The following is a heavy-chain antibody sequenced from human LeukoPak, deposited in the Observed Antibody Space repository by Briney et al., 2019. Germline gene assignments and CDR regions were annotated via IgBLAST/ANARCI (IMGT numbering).Heavy chain of an antibody. CDR1: GDSVSGHY. V-gene: IGHV4-59*02. Sequence: SETLSLTCTVSGDSVSGHYWSWIRQTPGKGLEWIGYVSYSGGTNYNPSLKRRVSTSLDTSKNQFSLKLSSPAAADPAVYYCARAPMAITTSAFPDAFDFWGQGTMVTVSS. CDR3: ARAPMAITTSAFPDAFDF. CDR2: VSYSGGT. D-gene: IGHD5-12*01. J-gene: IGHJ3*01.